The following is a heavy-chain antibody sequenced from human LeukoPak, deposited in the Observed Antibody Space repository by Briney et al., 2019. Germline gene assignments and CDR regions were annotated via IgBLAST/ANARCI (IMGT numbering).Heavy chain of an antibody. CDR1: GGSFSGYY. Sequence: SETLSLTCAVYGGSFSGYYWSWIRQPPGKGLEGIGEINHSGSTNYNPSLKSRVTISVDTSKNQFSLKLSSVTAADTAVYYCARYLIHLASRDYFDYWGQGTLVTVSS. CDR3: ARYLIHLASRDYFDY. CDR2: INHSGST. D-gene: IGHD3-16*01. J-gene: IGHJ4*02. V-gene: IGHV4-34*01.